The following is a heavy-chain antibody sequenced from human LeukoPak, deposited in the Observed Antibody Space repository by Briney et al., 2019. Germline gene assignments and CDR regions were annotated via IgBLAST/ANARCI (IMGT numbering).Heavy chain of an antibody. D-gene: IGHD6-13*01. V-gene: IGHV3-20*04. CDR2: INWNGGNT. Sequence: PGGSLRLSCAASGFIFDDYGMSWVRQAPGKGLEWVSGINWNGGNTGYADSVKGRFTISRDNAKKSLFLQMNSLRAEDTAVYYCAREGIFKQQLSRPPGADYWGQGTLVTVSS. CDR1: GFIFDDYG. CDR3: AREGIFKQQLSRPPGADY. J-gene: IGHJ4*02.